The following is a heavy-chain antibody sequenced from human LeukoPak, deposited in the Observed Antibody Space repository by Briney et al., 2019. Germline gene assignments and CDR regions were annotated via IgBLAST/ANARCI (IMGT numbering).Heavy chain of an antibody. CDR1: GGTFSSYA. V-gene: IGHV1-69*05. CDR3: ARDYCSSTSCLFDY. J-gene: IGHJ4*02. D-gene: IGHD2-2*01. Sequence: ASVKVSCKASGGTFSSYAISWVRQAPGQGLEWMGGIIPIFGTANYAQKFQGRVAMTRDTSISTAFMELTRLRSDDTAVYYCARDYCSSTSCLFDYWGQGTLVTVSS. CDR2: IIPIFGTA.